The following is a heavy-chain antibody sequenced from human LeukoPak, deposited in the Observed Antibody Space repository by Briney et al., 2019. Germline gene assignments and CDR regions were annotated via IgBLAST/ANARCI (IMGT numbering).Heavy chain of an antibody. Sequence: ASVKVSCKASGYTFNTHSFSWVRQAPGQGLEWMGWISTYNGDTKYAQDYQDRVTMTTDASTSTAYMELRSLRSDDTAVYYCARDLDWGFDFWGQGTLVTVSS. CDR3: ARDLDWGFDF. CDR2: ISTYNGDT. CDR1: GYTFNTHS. J-gene: IGHJ4*02. D-gene: IGHD3-9*01. V-gene: IGHV1-18*01.